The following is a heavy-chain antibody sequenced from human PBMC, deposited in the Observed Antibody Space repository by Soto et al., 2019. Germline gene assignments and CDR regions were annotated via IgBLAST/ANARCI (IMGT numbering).Heavy chain of an antibody. J-gene: IGHJ4*02. CDR2: ISANGGST. V-gene: IGHV3-23*01. D-gene: IGHD6-13*01. Sequence: SCKASGYTFTSYYMHWVRQAPGQGLEWVSGISANGGSTYYADSVKGRFTISRDNSNNTLYLQMNSLRAEDTAVYYCAKDLRVFSVPPHFDYWGQGTLVTVSS. CDR1: GYTFTSYY. CDR3: AKDLRVFSVPPHFDY.